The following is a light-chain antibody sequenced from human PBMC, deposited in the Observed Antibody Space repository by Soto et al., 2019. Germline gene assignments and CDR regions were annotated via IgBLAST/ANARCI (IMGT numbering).Light chain of an antibody. Sequence: EIVMTQSPATLSVSPGERSTLACRASQSVSSNLAWYQQKPGQAPRLLIYGASSRATGIPDRFSGSGSGTEFTLTISSLQSEDFAVYYCLQYHYWWTFGQGTKVDI. J-gene: IGKJ1*01. CDR2: GAS. V-gene: IGKV3D-15*01. CDR3: LQYHYWWT. CDR1: QSVSSN.